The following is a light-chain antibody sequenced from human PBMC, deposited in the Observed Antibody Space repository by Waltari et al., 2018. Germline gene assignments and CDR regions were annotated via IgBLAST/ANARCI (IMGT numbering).Light chain of an antibody. CDR2: DVS. V-gene: IGKV3-20*01. J-gene: IGKJ1*01. CDR3: QHYVTLPVT. Sequence: EIVLTQSPGTLSLSPWERATLSCRASQSVSRLVWYQQKPGQAPRLLICDVSTRATGIPDRFSGSGSGTDFSLTISRLESEDFAVYYCQHYVTLPVTFGQGTKVEIK. CDR1: QSVSRL.